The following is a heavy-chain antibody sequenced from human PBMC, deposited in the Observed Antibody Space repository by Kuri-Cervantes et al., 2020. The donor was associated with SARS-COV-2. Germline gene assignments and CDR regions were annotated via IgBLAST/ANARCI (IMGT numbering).Heavy chain of an antibody. D-gene: IGHD3-16*01. CDR2: ISGSGGST. V-gene: IGHV3-23*01. Sequence: GESLKISCAASGFTFSSYAMSWVRQAPGKGLEWVSAISGSGGSTYYADSVKGRFTISRDNSKSTLYLQMNSLRAEDTAVYYCAKAGENYYYYMDVWGKGTTVTVSS. J-gene: IGHJ6*03. CDR1: GFTFSSYA. CDR3: AKAGENYYYYMDV.